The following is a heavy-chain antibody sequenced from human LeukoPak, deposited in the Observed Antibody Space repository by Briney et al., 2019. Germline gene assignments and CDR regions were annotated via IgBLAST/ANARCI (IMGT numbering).Heavy chain of an antibody. V-gene: IGHV4-39*07. J-gene: IGHJ4*02. CDR2: IYYSGST. CDR3: ARAKYYYGSGSYYFDY. D-gene: IGHD3-10*01. CDR1: GGSISSSSYY. Sequence: PSETLSLTCTVSGGSISSSSYYWGWIRQPPGKGLEWIGSIYYSGSTYYNPSLKSRVTISVDTSKNQFSLKLSSVTAADTAVYYCARAKYYYGSGSYYFDYWGQGTLVTVSS.